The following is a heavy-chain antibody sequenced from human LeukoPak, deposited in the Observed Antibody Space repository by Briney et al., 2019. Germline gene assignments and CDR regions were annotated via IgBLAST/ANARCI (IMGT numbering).Heavy chain of an antibody. CDR2: ISSSGSTI. D-gene: IGHD3-10*01. V-gene: IGHV3-48*03. Sequence: GGSLRLSCAASGFTFSSYEMSWVRQAPGKGLEWVSYISSSGSTIYYADSVKGRFTISRDNAKNSLYLQMNSLRAEDTAVYYCAASTVRGRFDYWGQGTLVTVSS. CDR1: GFTFSSYE. J-gene: IGHJ4*02. CDR3: AASTVRGRFDY.